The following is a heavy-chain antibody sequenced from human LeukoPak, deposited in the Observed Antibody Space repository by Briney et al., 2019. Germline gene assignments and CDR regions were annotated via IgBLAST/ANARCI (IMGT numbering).Heavy chain of an antibody. Sequence: SQTLSLTCTVSGGSISSGSYYWSWIRQPAGKGLEWIGRIYTSGSTNYNPSLKSRVTISVDTSKNQFSLKLSSVTAADTAVFYCARHVSAYSSGLPYYMDVWGKGTTVTVSS. CDR2: IYTSGST. J-gene: IGHJ6*03. V-gene: IGHV4-61*02. CDR1: GGSISSGSYY. CDR3: ARHVSAYSSGLPYYMDV. D-gene: IGHD6-19*01.